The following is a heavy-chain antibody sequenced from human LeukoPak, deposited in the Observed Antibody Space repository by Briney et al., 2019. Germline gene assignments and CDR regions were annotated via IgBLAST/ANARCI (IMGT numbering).Heavy chain of an antibody. CDR1: GFTFSSYG. CDR2: ISGLGDNT. Sequence: GGSLRLSCAASGFTFSSYGMGWVRQAPGKGLEWVSGISGLGDNTYYVDSVKGRFTISRDNAKNTQYLQIDSLRVEDTAVYYCARSLRSPRYCIDDTCYFDYWGQGTLVTVSS. D-gene: IGHD2-15*01. CDR3: ARSLRSPRYCIDDTCYFDY. V-gene: IGHV3-23*01. J-gene: IGHJ4*02.